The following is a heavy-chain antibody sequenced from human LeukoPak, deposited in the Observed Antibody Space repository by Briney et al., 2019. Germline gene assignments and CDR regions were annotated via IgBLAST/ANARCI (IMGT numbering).Heavy chain of an antibody. CDR3: AKETSGGDCFDY. J-gene: IGHJ4*02. CDR2: ISGSGGST. V-gene: IGHV3-23*01. Sequence: PGASLRLSCAASGFTFSSYAMSWVRQAPGKGLEWVSAISGSGGSTYYADSVKGRFTISRDNSKNTLYLQMSSLRAEDTAVYYCAKETSGGDCFDYWGQGTLVTVSS. CDR1: GFTFSSYA.